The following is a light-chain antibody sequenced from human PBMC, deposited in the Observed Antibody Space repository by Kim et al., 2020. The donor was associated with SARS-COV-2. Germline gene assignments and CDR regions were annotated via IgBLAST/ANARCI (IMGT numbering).Light chain of an antibody. Sequence: SPGERATHSCRASQSVSRYLAWYQQKPGQAPRLLIYDASNRATGIPARFSGSGSGTDFTLTISSLEPEDFAVYYCQQRSNWPGITFGQGTRLEIK. V-gene: IGKV3-11*01. CDR2: DAS. CDR3: QQRSNWPGIT. J-gene: IGKJ5*01. CDR1: QSVSRY.